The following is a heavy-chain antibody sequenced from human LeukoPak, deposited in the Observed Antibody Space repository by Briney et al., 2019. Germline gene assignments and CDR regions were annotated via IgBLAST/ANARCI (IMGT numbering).Heavy chain of an antibody. CDR2: IYYSGST. CDR3: ARAGTNYYFDL. V-gene: IGHV4-59*01. CDR1: GGSISSYY. J-gene: IGHJ2*01. Sequence: SETLSLTCTVSGGSISSYYWSWIRQPPGKGLEWIGYIYYSGSTNYNPSLKSRVTISVDTPKNQFSLKLTSVTAADTAVYYCARAGTNYYFDLWGRGTLVTVSS. D-gene: IGHD1-26*01.